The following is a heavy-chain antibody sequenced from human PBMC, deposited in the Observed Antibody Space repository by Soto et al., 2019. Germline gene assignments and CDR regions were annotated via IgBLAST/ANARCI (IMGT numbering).Heavy chain of an antibody. CDR2: ISYDGSNK. CDR3: AKNLDSSGYYGPDY. D-gene: IGHD3-22*01. Sequence: GGSLRLSCATSGFTFSSYGMHWVRQAPGKGLEWVAVISYDGSNKYYADSVKGRFTISRDNSKNTLYLQMNSLRAEDTAVYYCAKNLDSSGYYGPDYWGQGXLVTV. V-gene: IGHV3-30*18. CDR1: GFTFSSYG. J-gene: IGHJ4*02.